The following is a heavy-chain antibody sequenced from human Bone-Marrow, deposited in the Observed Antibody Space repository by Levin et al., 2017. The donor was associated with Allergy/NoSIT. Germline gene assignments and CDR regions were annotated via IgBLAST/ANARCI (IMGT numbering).Heavy chain of an antibody. V-gene: IGHV4-30-4*01. CDR1: GGSISSGDYY. D-gene: IGHD2-2*01. J-gene: IGHJ2*01. CDR2: IYYSGST. CDR3: ARDRDCSSTSCYGWYFDL. Sequence: SETLSLTCTVSGGSISSGDYYWRWIRQPPGKGLEWIGYIYYSGSTYYNPSLKSRVTISVDTSKNQFSLKLSSVTAADTAVYYCARDRDCSSTSCYGWYFDLWGRGTLVTVSS.